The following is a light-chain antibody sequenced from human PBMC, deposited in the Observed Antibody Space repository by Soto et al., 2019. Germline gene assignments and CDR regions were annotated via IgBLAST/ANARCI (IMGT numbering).Light chain of an antibody. V-gene: IGKV2-30*01. CDR1: QSLLYSDGDTY. CDR2: KVS. CDR3: MQGTHWPWT. Sequence: DVVMTQSPLSLSVTLGQPASISCKSSQSLLYSDGDTYLNWYHQRPGQSPRRLIYKVSTRDSGVPDRFSGSGSGTDFTLKISRVEAEDVGVYYCMQGTHWPWTFGQGIKVEI. J-gene: IGKJ1*01.